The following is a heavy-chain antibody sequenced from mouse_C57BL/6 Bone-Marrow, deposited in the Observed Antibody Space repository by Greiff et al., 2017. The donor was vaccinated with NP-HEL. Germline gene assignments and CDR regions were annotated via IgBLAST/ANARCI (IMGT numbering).Heavy chain of an antibody. CDR2: INPDSSTI. J-gene: IGHJ1*03. D-gene: IGHD1-1*01. CDR3: ASSGSSYLYWYFDV. V-gene: IGHV4-1*01. Sequence: DVKLQESGGGLVQPGGSLKLSCAASGIDFSRYWMSWVRRAPGKGLEWIGEINPDSSTINYAPSLKDKFIISRDNAKNTLYLQMSKVRSEDTALYYCASSGSSYLYWYFDVWGTGTTVTVSS. CDR1: GIDFSRYW.